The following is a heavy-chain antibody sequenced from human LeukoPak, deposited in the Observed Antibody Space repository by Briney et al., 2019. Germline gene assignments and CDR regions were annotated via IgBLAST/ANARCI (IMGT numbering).Heavy chain of an antibody. CDR3: ARKDSGSDAFDI. CDR2: IYHSGST. J-gene: IGHJ3*02. Sequence: TLSLTCAVSGGSISSGGYSWSWIRQPPGEGLEWIGYIYHSGSTYYNPSLKSRVTISVDRSKNQFSLKLSSVTAADTAVYYCARKDSGSDAFDIWGQGTMVTVSS. V-gene: IGHV4-30-2*01. D-gene: IGHD5-12*01. CDR1: GGSISSGGYS.